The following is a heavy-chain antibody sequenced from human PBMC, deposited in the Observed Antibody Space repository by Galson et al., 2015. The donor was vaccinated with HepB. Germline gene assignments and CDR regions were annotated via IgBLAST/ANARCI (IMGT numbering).Heavy chain of an antibody. CDR2: TYYRSKWYN. D-gene: IGHD7-27*01. CDR3: ARDLVTGDPTISFDS. J-gene: IGHJ4*02. V-gene: IGHV6-1*01. CDR1: GDSVSSNSAA. Sequence: CAISGDSVSSNSAAWNWIRQSPSRGLEWLGRTYYRSKWYNYYAVSVKSRITINPDTSKNQFYLQLNSVTPEDTAVYYCARDLVTGDPTISFDSWGQGTLVTVSS.